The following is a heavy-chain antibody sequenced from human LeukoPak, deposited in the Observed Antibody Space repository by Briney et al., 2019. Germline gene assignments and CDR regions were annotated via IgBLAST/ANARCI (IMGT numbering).Heavy chain of an antibody. Sequence: GESLKISCKGSGYNFTSYWIGWVRQMPGKGLEWMGIIYPGDSDTRNSPSFQGQVTISADRSISTAYLQWSSLKASATAMYYCARQLRLGELSSYRSKYYYYYGMDVWGQGTTVTVPS. CDR3: ARQLRLGELSSYRSKYYYYYGMDV. D-gene: IGHD3-16*02. J-gene: IGHJ6*02. V-gene: IGHV5-51*01. CDR1: GYNFTSYW. CDR2: IYPGDSDT.